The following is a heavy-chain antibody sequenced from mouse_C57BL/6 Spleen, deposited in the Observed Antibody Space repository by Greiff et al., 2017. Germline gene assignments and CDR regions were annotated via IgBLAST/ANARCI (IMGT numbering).Heavy chain of an antibody. CDR3: TRDTQADAMDY. CDR1: GFTFSSYA. CDR2: ISSGGDYI. J-gene: IGHJ4*01. D-gene: IGHD3-2*02. Sequence: VQLKESGEGLVKPGGSLKLSCAASGFTFSSYAMSWVRQTPEKRLEWVAYISSGGDYIYYADTVKGRFTISRDNARNTLYLQMSSLKSEDTAMYYCTRDTQADAMDYWGQGTSVTVSS. V-gene: IGHV5-9-1*02.